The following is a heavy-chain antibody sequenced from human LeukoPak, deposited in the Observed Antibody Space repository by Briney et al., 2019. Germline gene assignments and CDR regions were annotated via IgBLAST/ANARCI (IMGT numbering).Heavy chain of an antibody. CDR1: GFTFSSYS. CDR2: ISSSSSTI. D-gene: IGHD2-2*01. CDR3: ARAGIVVVPAAILLDV. Sequence: GGSLRLSCAASGFTFSSYSMNWVRQAPGEGLEWVSYISSSSSTIYYADSVEGRFTISRDNAKNSLYLQMNSLRAKDTAVYYCARAGIVVVPAAILLDVWGKGTTVTVSS. J-gene: IGHJ6*04. V-gene: IGHV3-48*04.